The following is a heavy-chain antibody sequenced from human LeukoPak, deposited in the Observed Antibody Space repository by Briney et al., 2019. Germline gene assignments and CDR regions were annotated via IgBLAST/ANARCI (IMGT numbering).Heavy chain of an antibody. CDR2: IYTSGST. V-gene: IGHV4-4*07. CDR1: GGSTSSYY. J-gene: IGHJ6*03. D-gene: IGHD3-3*01. Sequence: SETLSLTCTVSGGSTSSYYWSWIRQPAGKGLEWIGRIYTSGSTNYNPSLKSRVTMSVDTSKNQFSLKLSSVTAADTAVYYCARVRKDDYDFWSGYSYYMDVWGKGTTVTVSS. CDR3: ARVRKDDYDFWSGYSYYMDV.